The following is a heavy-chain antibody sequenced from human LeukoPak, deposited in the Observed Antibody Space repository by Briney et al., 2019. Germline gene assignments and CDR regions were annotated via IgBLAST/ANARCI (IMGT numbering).Heavy chain of an antibody. CDR3: AKEITIFGLANWFDP. D-gene: IGHD3-3*01. J-gene: IGHJ5*02. Sequence: GGSLRLSCAASGFTFSSYAMSWVRQAPAKGLEWVAAISGSGGSTYYADSVKGRFTISRDNSKNTLYLQMNSLRAEDTAVYYCAKEITIFGLANWFDPWGQGTLVTVSS. CDR2: ISGSGGST. V-gene: IGHV3-23*01. CDR1: GFTFSSYA.